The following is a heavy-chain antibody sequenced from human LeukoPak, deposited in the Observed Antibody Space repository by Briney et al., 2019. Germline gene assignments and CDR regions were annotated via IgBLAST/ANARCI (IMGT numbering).Heavy chain of an antibody. J-gene: IGHJ4*02. Sequence: PGGSLRLSCAASGFTFSSYGMHWVRQAPGKGLEWVAFIRYDGSNKYYADSVKGRFTISRDNSKNTLYLQMNSLRAEDTAVYYCASGKEGLLLTPFDYWGQGTLVTVSS. CDR3: ASGKEGLLLTPFDY. CDR1: GFTFSSYG. V-gene: IGHV3-30*02. D-gene: IGHD3-22*01. CDR2: IRYDGSNK.